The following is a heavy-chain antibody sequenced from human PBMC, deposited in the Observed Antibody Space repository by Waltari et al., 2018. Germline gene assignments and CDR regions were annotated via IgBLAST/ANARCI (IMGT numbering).Heavy chain of an antibody. CDR1: GGTFGRYA. Sequence: QVQLVQSGAEVKKPGSSVKVSCKDSGGTFGRYAISWVRQAPGEGLEWMGGIIPIFGTAPNYAQKFQGRLTVTADESTATVYMDLSSLRSDDTAVYYCARRQLGGAFDPWGQGTLVSVSS. D-gene: IGHD3-16*01. CDR2: IIPIFGTAP. CDR3: ARRQLGGAFDP. V-gene: IGHV1-69*12. J-gene: IGHJ5*02.